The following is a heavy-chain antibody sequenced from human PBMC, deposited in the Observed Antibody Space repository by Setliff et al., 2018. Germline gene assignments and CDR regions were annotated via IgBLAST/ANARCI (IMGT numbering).Heavy chain of an antibody. V-gene: IGHV3-23*01. CDR3: VRDDADNYDAFDN. CDR1: GFRFSSYA. J-gene: IGHJ3*02. CDR2: ASGSGVNT. Sequence: GGSLRLSCVASGFRFSSYAMNWVRQAPGKGLEWVSGASGSGVNTFYADSVKGRFTISRDDSKNTLYLQMNSLRAEDTAVYYCVRDDADNYDAFDNWGQGTLVTVSS. D-gene: IGHD3-22*01.